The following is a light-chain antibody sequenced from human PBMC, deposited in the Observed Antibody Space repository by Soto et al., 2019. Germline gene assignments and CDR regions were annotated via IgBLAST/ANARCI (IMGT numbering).Light chain of an antibody. CDR3: SSYGGSNNFVV. CDR1: SRDIGGNNF. Sequence: QSALTQPPSASGSPGQSVTISCTGTSRDIGGNNFVSWYQHHPGKAPKLMLYDVLKRPSGVPARFAGSKSGNTAALTVSGLQAEDEADYYCSSYGGSNNFVVFGGGTKLTVL. V-gene: IGLV2-8*01. CDR2: DVL. J-gene: IGLJ2*01.